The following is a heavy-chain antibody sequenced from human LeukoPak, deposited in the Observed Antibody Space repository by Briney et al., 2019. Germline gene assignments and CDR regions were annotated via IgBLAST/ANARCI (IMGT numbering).Heavy chain of an antibody. CDR1: GFTFSDYV. CDR2: ISTDGNNK. J-gene: IGHJ4*02. Sequence: GGSLRLSCAASGFTFSDYVMHWVRQAPGKGLEWVAVISTDGNNKYYGDSVKGRFTISRDNSKNTLYLQMNSLSPEDTAIFYCAKEKSTSNIDYWGQGTLVTVSS. CDR3: AKEKSTSNIDY. D-gene: IGHD2-2*01. V-gene: IGHV3-30*18.